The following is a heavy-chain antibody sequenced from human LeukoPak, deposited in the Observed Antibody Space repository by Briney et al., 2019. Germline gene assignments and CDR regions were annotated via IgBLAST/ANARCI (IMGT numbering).Heavy chain of an antibody. D-gene: IGHD5-18*01. CDR1: GFPLSNARMG. CDR3: ARIQDRYSFGFYDY. CDR2: IFSNDEK. J-gene: IGHJ4*02. Sequence: SGPTLVKPTETLTLTCTVSGFPLSNARMGVSWIRQPPGKALEWLAHIFSNDEKSYSTSLKTGLTISKDTSKSQVVLTMTNMDPVDTATYYCARIQDRYSFGFYDYWGQGTLVTVSS. V-gene: IGHV2-26*01.